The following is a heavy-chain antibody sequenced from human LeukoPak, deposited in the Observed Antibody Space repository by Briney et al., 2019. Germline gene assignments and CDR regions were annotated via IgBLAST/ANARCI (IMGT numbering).Heavy chain of an antibody. Sequence: SETLSLTCAVYGGSFSGYYWSWIRQPPGKGLEWIGEINHSGSTNYNPSLESRVTISVDTSKNQFSLKLSSVTAADTAVYYCARLRIMGRIYDIRASYFDYWGQGTLVTVSS. D-gene: IGHD3-9*01. CDR1: GGSFSGYY. J-gene: IGHJ4*02. CDR3: ARLRIMGRIYDIRASYFDY. CDR2: INHSGST. V-gene: IGHV4-34*01.